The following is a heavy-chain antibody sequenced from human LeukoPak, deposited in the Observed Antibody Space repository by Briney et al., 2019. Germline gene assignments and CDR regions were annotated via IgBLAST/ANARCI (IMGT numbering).Heavy chain of an antibody. CDR2: IYDSGST. CDR1: GGSISNYH. Sequence: SETLSLTCTVSGGSISNYHWSWIRQPPGKGLEWIGYIYDSGSTNYNPSLKSRVTISVDTSKNQFSLNLSSVTAADTAVYYCARTDNSGYHDYWGQRILVTVSS. V-gene: IGHV4-59*01. CDR3: ARTDNSGYHDY. J-gene: IGHJ4*02. D-gene: IGHD3-22*01.